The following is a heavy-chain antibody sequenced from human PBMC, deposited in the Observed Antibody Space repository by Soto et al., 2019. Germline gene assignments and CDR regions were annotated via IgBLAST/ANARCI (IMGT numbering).Heavy chain of an antibody. V-gene: IGHV1-69*01. CDR3: ARGRLEYSSSSPRYVYPYYYGMDV. CDR2: IIPIFGTA. Sequence: QVQLVQSGAEVKKPGSSVKVSCKASGGTFSSYAISWVRQAPGQGLEWMGGIIPIFGTANYAQKFQGRVTIIADESTSTAYMELSSLRSEDTAVYYCARGRLEYSSSSPRYVYPYYYGMDVWGQGTTVTVSS. J-gene: IGHJ6*02. CDR1: GGTFSSYA. D-gene: IGHD6-6*01.